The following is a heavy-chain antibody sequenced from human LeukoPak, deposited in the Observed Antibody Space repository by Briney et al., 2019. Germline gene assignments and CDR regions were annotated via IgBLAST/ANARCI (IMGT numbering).Heavy chain of an antibody. J-gene: IGHJ3*02. CDR3: ARFGRTSGPYSSSWYGAFDI. CDR2: ISVYNGNT. Sequence: GASVKVSCKASGHTFTNYGISWVRQAPGQGLEWMGWISVYNGNTNYAQKFQGRVTITRDTSASTAYMELSSLRSEDTAVYYCARFGRTSGPYSSSWYGAFDIWGQGTMVTVSS. V-gene: IGHV1-18*01. D-gene: IGHD6-13*01. CDR1: GHTFTNYG.